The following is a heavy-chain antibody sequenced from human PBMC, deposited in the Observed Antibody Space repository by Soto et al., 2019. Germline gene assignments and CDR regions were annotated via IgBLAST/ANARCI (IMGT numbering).Heavy chain of an antibody. V-gene: IGHV1-69*13. Sequence: SVKVSCKASGGTFSSYAISWVRQAPGQRLEWMGGIIPIFGTANYAQKFQGRVTITADESTSTAYMELSSLRSEDTAVYYCARGQVARPTNYYYGMDVWGQGTTVTVSS. J-gene: IGHJ6*02. CDR1: GGTFSSYA. D-gene: IGHD2-15*01. CDR2: IIPIFGTA. CDR3: ARGQVARPTNYYYGMDV.